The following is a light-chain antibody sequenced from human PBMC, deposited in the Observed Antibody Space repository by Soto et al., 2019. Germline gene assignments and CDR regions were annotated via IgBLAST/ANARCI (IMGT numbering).Light chain of an antibody. CDR1: SSDVGGYNY. Sequence: QPVLTQPPSASGSPRQSVTISCTGTSSDVGGYNYVSWYQQHPGKAPKLMIYEVSKRPSGVPDRFSGSKSGNTASLTVSGLQAEDEADYYCSSYAGSNMVVFGGGTKLTVL. CDR2: EVS. V-gene: IGLV2-8*01. J-gene: IGLJ2*01. CDR3: SSYAGSNMVV.